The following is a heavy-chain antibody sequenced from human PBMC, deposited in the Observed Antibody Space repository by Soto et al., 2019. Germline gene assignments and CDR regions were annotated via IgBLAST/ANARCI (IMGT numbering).Heavy chain of an antibody. D-gene: IGHD4-17*01. Sequence: GGSLRLSCAASGFTVSSNYMSWVRQAPGKGLEWVSVIYSGGSTYYADSVKGRFTISRDNSKNTLYLQMNSLRAEDTAVYYCARELYGDYVLDYWGQGTLVTVSS. CDR2: IYSGGST. CDR1: GFTVSSNY. CDR3: ARELYGDYVLDY. J-gene: IGHJ4*02. V-gene: IGHV3-66*01.